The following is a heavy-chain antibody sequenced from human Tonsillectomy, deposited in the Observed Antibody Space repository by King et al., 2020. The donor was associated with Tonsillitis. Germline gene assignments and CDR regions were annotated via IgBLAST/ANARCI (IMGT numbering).Heavy chain of an antibody. D-gene: IGHD1-1*01. V-gene: IGHV3-21*01. J-gene: IGHJ4*02. CDR3: ARKPTTGTTSVDY. CDR1: GFTFSSYS. CDR2: ISGSSSYI. Sequence: VQLVESGGGLVKPGGSLRLSCAASGFTFSSYSMNWVRQAPGKGLEWVSSISGSSSYIFYADSVKGRFTISRDNAKNSLYLQMNSLRAEDTAVYYCARKPTTGTTSVDYWGQGPLVTVSS.